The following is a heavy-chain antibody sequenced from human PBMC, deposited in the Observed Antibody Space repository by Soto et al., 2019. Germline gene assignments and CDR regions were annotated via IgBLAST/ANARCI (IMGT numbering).Heavy chain of an antibody. CDR3: ARASSRWGSDAAH. V-gene: IGHV3-53*01. CDR2: IYSGGST. CDR1: GFSVSANY. Sequence: EVHLVESGGGLIQPGGSLRLSCAASGFSVSANYMSWVRQAPGKGLEWVSAIYSGGSTVYADSVKGRFTISRDNSKNTLYLQMNSLRAEDTAVHSCARASSRWGSDAAHWGQGTLVTVSP. D-gene: IGHD3-16*01. J-gene: IGHJ4*02.